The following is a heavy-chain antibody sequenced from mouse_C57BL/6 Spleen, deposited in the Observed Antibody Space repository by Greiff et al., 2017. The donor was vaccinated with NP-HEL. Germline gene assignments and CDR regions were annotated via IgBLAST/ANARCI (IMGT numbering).Heavy chain of an antibody. J-gene: IGHJ4*01. Sequence: QVQLKQPGAELVMPGASVKLSCKASGYTFTSYWMHWVKQRPGQGLEWIGEIEPSDSYTNYNQKFKGKATLTVDKSSSTAYMPLSSLTSEDSTVYYCSLDSPDDAMDYWGQGTSVTVSS. V-gene: IGHV1-69*01. CDR1: GYTFTSYW. CDR3: SLDSPDDAMDY. D-gene: IGHD3-2*01. CDR2: IEPSDSYT.